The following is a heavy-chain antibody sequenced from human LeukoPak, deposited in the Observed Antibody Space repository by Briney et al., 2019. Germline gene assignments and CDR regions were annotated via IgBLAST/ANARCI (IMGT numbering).Heavy chain of an antibody. CDR1: GFTVSSSY. CDR2: LYAGGNT. V-gene: IGHV3-53*01. J-gene: IGHJ4*02. CDR3: AGDQFGSGRLDY. Sequence: GGSLRLSCAASGFTVSSSYMSWVRQAPGKGLEWVSVLYAGGNTYYADSVKGRFTVSRDNSNNTLYLQMNSLRAEDTAVYYCAGDQFGSGRLDYWGQGTLVTVSS. D-gene: IGHD3-10*01.